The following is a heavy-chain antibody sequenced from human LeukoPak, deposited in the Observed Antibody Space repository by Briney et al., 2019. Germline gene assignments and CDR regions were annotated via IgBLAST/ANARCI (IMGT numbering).Heavy chain of an antibody. J-gene: IGHJ5*02. CDR2: INHSGST. CDR1: GGSFSGYY. Sequence: SETLSLTCAVYGGSFSGYYWSWIRQPPGKGLEWIGEINHSGSTNYNPSLKSRVTISVDTSKNQFSLKLSSVTAADTAVYYCARSEYSSPFDPWGQGTLVAVSS. V-gene: IGHV4-34*01. D-gene: IGHD6-6*01. CDR3: ARSEYSSPFDP.